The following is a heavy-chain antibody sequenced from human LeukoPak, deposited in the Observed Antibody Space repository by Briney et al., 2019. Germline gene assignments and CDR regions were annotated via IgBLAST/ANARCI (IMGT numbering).Heavy chain of an antibody. CDR2: ISSRSNYI. CDR1: GFTFSSYS. CDR3: AKEWVKLSNFEH. D-gene: IGHD2-21*01. J-gene: IGHJ4*02. V-gene: IGHV3-21*01. Sequence: PGGSLRLSCAASGFTFSSYSMNWVRQAPGKGLEWVSSISSRSNYIYYADSVKGRFTISRDNSKNTLYLQMNSLRAEDTAVYYCAKEWVKLSNFEHWGQGTLVTVSS.